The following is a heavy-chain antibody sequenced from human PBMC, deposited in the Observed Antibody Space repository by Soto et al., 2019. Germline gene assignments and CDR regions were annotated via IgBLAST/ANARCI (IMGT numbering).Heavy chain of an antibody. J-gene: IGHJ6*02. CDR2: IYPGDSDT. Sequence: GESLKISCKGSGYSFTSYWIGWVRQMPGKGLEWMGIIYPGDSDTRYSPSFQGQVTISADKSISTAYLQWSSLKASDTAMYYCARHHSSSSGYYYYYGMDVWGQGTTVTVSS. CDR3: ARHHSSSSGYYYYYGMDV. CDR1: GYSFTSYW. D-gene: IGHD6-6*01. V-gene: IGHV5-51*01.